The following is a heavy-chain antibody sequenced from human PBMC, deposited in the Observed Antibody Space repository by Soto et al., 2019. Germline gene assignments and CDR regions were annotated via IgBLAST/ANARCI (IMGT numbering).Heavy chain of an antibody. J-gene: IGHJ6*02. CDR3: TTDSSSRYYGMDV. D-gene: IGHD6-6*01. V-gene: IGHV3-15*01. Sequence: GGSLRLSCAASGFTFSNAWMSWVRQAPGKGLEWVGRIKSKTDGGTTDYAAPVKGRLTISRDDSKNTLYLQMNSLKTEDTAVYYCTTDSSSRYYGMDVWGQGTTVTVSS. CDR2: IKSKTDGGTT. CDR1: GFTFSNAW.